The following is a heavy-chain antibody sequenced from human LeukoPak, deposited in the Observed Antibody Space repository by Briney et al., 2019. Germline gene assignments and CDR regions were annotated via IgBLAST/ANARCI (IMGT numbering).Heavy chain of an antibody. D-gene: IGHD6-6*01. CDR1: GFAFSNAW. CDR2: IRSKNNGGTT. Sequence: GGSLRLSCAGSGFAFSNAWINWVRQAPGKGLEWVGSIRSKNNGGTTDYAVPVKARFTISRDDSKNTLYLEMNSLKTEDTAVYYCTTLFRRDPWGQGTLVTVSS. J-gene: IGHJ5*02. CDR3: TTLFRRDP. V-gene: IGHV3-15*01.